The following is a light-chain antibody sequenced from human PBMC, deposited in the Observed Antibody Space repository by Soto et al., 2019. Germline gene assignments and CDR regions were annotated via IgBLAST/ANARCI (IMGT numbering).Light chain of an antibody. CDR1: QSVSSN. CDR2: GAS. CDR3: QQYGRSPRT. V-gene: IGKV3-20*01. J-gene: IGKJ1*01. Sequence: EIVLTQSQATLSVSPGERVTLSCRASQSVSSNLAWYQQKVGQAPRLLIYGASTRATGIPARIGGSGSGTDFTLTISRLEPEDFAVYYWQQYGRSPRTFGQGTKVDIK.